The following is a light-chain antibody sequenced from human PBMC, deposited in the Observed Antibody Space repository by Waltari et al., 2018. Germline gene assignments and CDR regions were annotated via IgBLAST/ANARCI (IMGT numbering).Light chain of an antibody. CDR3: QQCLTYPQA. CDR1: QGIRSG. CDR2: DAS. V-gene: IGKV1-13*02. Sequence: AIQLTQSPSSLSASIVDRVTSSCRASQGIRSGLAWYQQKPGQPPKLLIYDASTLDSGVPSRFSGTGSGTDFTLTISSLQPEDFATYYCQQCLTYPQAFGQGTRLEIK. J-gene: IGKJ5*01.